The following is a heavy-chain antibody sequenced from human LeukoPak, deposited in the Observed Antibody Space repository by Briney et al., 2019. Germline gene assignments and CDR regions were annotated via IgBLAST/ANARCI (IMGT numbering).Heavy chain of an antibody. J-gene: IGHJ4*02. CDR3: AKDRQWLVPSYFDY. Sequence: GAPLRLSCAASGFTFSSYAMSWVRQAPGKGLEWVSAISGSGGSTYYADSVKGRFTISRDNSKNTLYLQMNSLRAEDTAVYYCAKDRQWLVPSYFDYWGQGTLVTVSS. CDR2: ISGSGGST. CDR1: GFTFSSYA. V-gene: IGHV3-23*01. D-gene: IGHD6-19*01.